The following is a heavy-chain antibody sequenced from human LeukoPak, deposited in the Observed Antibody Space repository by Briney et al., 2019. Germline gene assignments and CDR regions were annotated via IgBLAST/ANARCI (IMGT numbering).Heavy chain of an antibody. J-gene: IGHJ4*02. CDR1: GFTFSSYS. CDR3: AKALPLRLLWFGESFDY. D-gene: IGHD3-10*01. CDR2: ISSSSSTI. Sequence: PGGSLRLSCAASGFTFSSYSMNWVRQAPGKGLEWVSYISSSSSTIYYAGSVKGRFTISRDNSKNTLYLQMNSLRAEDTAVYYCAKALPLRLLWFGESFDYWGQGTLVTVSS. V-gene: IGHV3-48*01.